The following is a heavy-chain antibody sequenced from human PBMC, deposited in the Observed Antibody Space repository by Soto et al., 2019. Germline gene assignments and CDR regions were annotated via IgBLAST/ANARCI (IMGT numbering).Heavy chain of an antibody. CDR2: ISVKAVGGTT. V-gene: IGHV3-15*07. Sequence: PGGSLRLSCAASGLSFSDAWMNWVRQAPGKGLEWVGRISVKAVGGTTDYTAPVKGRFIISRDDSRNTVYLKLNSLKTEDTAVYYCAADTFDSSGHSADFWGQGTLVTVSS. D-gene: IGHD3-22*01. CDR3: AADTFDSSGHSADF. J-gene: IGHJ4*02. CDR1: GLSFSDAW.